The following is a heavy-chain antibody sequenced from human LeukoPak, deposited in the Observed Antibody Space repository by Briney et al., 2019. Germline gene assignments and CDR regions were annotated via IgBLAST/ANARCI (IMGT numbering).Heavy chain of an antibody. CDR2: TYTSGST. D-gene: IGHD3-3*01. J-gene: IGHJ4*02. CDR1: GGSVSSDNFY. Sequence: SETLSLTCTISGGSVSSDNFYWNWLRQPAGKGLEWIGRTYTSGSTNYNPSLKSRVTMSVDTSKNQFSLKLSSVTAADTAVYYCARGFGVVIVNWGQGTLVTVSS. CDR3: ARGFGVVIVN. V-gene: IGHV4-61*02.